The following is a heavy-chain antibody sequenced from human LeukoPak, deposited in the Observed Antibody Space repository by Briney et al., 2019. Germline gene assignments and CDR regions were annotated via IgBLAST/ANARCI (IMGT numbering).Heavy chain of an antibody. J-gene: IGHJ3*02. Sequence: ASVKVSCKASGYTFTSYAMHWVRQAPGQRLEWMGWINAGNGNTKYSQKFQGRVTITRDTSASTAYMELSSLRSEDTAVYYCARASLGIVAFDIWGQGTMVTVSS. V-gene: IGHV1-3*01. CDR2: INAGNGNT. D-gene: IGHD7-27*01. CDR1: GYTFTSYA. CDR3: ARASLGIVAFDI.